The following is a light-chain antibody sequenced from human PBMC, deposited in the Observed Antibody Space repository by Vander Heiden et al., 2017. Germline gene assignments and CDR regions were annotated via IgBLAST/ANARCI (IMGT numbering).Light chain of an antibody. Sequence: DIQMTQSPSTLSVSVGDRVTITCRASQSISRWLAWYQQKPGKAPKLLIYDVSSLGSGVPSRFSGSGYGTEFTLTISSRQPDDFAGYYCQQHNSYSSYTFGQGTKMEIK. CDR3: QQHNSYSSYT. J-gene: IGKJ2*01. CDR2: DVS. V-gene: IGKV1-5*01. CDR1: QSISRW.